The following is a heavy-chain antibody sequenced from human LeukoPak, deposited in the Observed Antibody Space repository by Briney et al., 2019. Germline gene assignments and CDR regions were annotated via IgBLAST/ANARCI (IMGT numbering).Heavy chain of an antibody. Sequence: PSETLSLTCTVSGGSISSYYWSWIRQPPGKGLEWIGYIYYSGSTNYNPSLKSRVTISVDTSKNQFSLKLSSVTAADTAVYYCARVYSGWYLGYWGQGTLATVSS. D-gene: IGHD5-12*01. J-gene: IGHJ4*02. CDR2: IYYSGST. CDR1: GGSISSYY. CDR3: ARVYSGWYLGY. V-gene: IGHV4-59*01.